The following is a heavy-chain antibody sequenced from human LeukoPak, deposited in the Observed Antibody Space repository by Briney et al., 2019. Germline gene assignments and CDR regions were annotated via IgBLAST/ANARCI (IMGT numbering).Heavy chain of an antibody. CDR3: AKDSTGYYYYGMDV. Sequence: GGSLRLSCAASGFTFYGYAMPWVRQAPGKGLEWVSGISWNSGSIGYADSVRGRFTISRDNAKNSLYLQMNSLRAEDTALYYCAKDSTGYYYYGMDVWGQGTTVTVSS. CDR2: ISWNSGSI. CDR1: GFTFYGYA. V-gene: IGHV3-9*01. J-gene: IGHJ6*02. D-gene: IGHD4-17*01.